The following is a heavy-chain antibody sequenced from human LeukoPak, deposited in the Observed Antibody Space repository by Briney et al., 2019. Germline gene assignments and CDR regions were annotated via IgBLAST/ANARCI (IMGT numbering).Heavy chain of an antibody. J-gene: IGHJ1*01. CDR1: GFTFGSYG. D-gene: IGHD3-16*01. CDR2: ITPNADRT. CDR3: GIMAWYYDGSCYWVQ. V-gene: IGHV3-23*01. Sequence: GGSLRLSCAASGFTFGSYGMSWVRQAPGKGLEWVSFITPNADRTSYADSVEGRFTISRDNPRNTLYMQMNSLRDEDTALYYWGIMAWYYDGSCYWVQWGQGTLVTVSS.